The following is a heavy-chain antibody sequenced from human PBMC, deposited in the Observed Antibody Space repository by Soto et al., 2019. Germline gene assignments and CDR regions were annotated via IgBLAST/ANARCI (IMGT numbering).Heavy chain of an antibody. CDR3: AILSRYRSSRFAFDI. Sequence: QVQLVQSGAEVKKPGSSVKVSCKASGGTFSSYAISWVRQAPGQGREWMGGIIPIFGTANYAQNFQCRVTITADKSTSTAYMELSSLRSEATAVYYCAILSRYRSSRFAFDIWGQGTMVTVSS. D-gene: IGHD6-13*01. J-gene: IGHJ3*02. CDR1: GGTFSSYA. V-gene: IGHV1-69*06. CDR2: IIPIFGTA.